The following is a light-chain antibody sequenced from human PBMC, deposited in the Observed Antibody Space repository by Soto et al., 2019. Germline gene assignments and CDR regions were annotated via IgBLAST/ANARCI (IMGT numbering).Light chain of an antibody. CDR3: QQRSNWPRGT. J-gene: IGKJ5*01. V-gene: IGKV3-11*01. CDR1: PSVSGSN. Sequence: EIVLTQSPGTLSLSPGERATLSCRASPSVSGSNLAWYQQKPGQAPRLVIYGASSRATGIPARFSGSGSGTDFTLTISSLEPEDFAVYYCQQRSNWPRGTFGQGTRLEI. CDR2: GAS.